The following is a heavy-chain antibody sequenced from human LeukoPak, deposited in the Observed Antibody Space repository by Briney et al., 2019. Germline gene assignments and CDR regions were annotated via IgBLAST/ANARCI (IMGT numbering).Heavy chain of an antibody. D-gene: IGHD2/OR15-2a*01. CDR1: GDSFSSNSYY. CDR2: LFRGDNT. CDR3: ARGRKDAVVIVPATGIGFHI. V-gene: IGHV4-61*01. J-gene: IGHJ3*02. Sequence: SGTLSLTCSVSGDSFSSNSYYWTWLRQPPGTGLEWIGYLFRGDNTDYNPSLQSRVAMSADRSKNQISLKLTSVTAADTAVYFCARGRKDAVVIVPATGIGFHIWGQGTKVTVSS.